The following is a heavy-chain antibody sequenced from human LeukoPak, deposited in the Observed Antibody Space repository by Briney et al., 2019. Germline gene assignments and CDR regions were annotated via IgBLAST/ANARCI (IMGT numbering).Heavy chain of an antibody. CDR1: GFSFDHYG. J-gene: IGHJ3*01. Sequence: GGSLRLSCATSGFSFDHYGTHWVRQAPGKGLEWVAFIQYDGSKKYYVDSVKGRFTVSRDDSQKTLYLQMNSLRPEDTAVYYCCKEQLNMINVAVIDDAFDVWGQGTVVTVSS. CDR2: IQYDGSKK. V-gene: IGHV3-30*02. CDR3: CKEQLNMINVAVIDDAFDV. D-gene: IGHD6-19*01.